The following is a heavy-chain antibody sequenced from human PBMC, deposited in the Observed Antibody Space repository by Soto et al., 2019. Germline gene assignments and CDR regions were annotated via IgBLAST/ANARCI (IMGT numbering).Heavy chain of an antibody. V-gene: IGHV3-15*07. Sequence: EVQLVESGGGLVKPGGSLRLSCAASGFTFSNAWINWVRQAPGKGLEWVGRIKSKTDGGTTDYAEPVKGRFAISRDDSNNMVYLQMKSLKIEDTVVYYCTTDSYSTIMIVRFDYWGQGTLVTVSS. CDR2: IKSKTDGGTT. CDR1: GFTFSNAW. CDR3: TTDSYSTIMIVRFDY. J-gene: IGHJ4*02. D-gene: IGHD3-22*01.